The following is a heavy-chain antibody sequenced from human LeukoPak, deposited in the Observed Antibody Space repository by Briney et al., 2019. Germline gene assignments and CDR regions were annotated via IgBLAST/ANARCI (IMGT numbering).Heavy chain of an antibody. V-gene: IGHV3-23*01. CDR1: GFTFSSYA. Sequence: GGSLRLSCAASGFTFSSYAMSWVRQAPGRGLEWVSAISGSGGSTYYADSVKGRFTISRDNSKNTLYLQMNSLRAEDTAVYYCAKDQINYYYYGMDVWGQGTTVTVSS. CDR3: AKDQINYYYYGMDV. CDR2: ISGSGGST. J-gene: IGHJ6*02.